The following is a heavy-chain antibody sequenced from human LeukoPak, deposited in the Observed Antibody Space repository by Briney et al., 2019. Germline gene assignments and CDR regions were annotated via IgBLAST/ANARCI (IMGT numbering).Heavy chain of an antibody. V-gene: IGHV3-30-3*01. CDR3: AREQWLTALYYYYGMDV. D-gene: IGHD6-19*01. J-gene: IGHJ6*02. Sequence: GGSLRLSCAASGFTFSNAWMSWVRQAPGKGLEWVAVISYDGSNKYYADSVKGRFTISRDNSKNTLYLQMNSLRAEDTAVYYCAREQWLTALYYYYGMDVWGQGTTVTVSS. CDR2: ISYDGSNK. CDR1: GFTFSNAW.